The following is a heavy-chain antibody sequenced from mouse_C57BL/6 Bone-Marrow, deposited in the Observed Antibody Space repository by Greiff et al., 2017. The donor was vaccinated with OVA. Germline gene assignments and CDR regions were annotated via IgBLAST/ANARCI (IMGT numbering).Heavy chain of an antibody. Sequence: VKLMESGAELLKPGASVKLSCKATGYTFSSSWMNWVKQRPGKGLEWIGRIYPGDGDTNYNGKFKGKATLTADKSSSTAYMQLSSLTSEDSAVYFCARCGITTVVDSYYFDYWGQGTTLTVSS. J-gene: IGHJ2*01. V-gene: IGHV1-82*01. CDR3: ARCGITTVVDSYYFDY. CDR2: IYPGDGDT. CDR1: GYTFSSSW. D-gene: IGHD1-1*01.